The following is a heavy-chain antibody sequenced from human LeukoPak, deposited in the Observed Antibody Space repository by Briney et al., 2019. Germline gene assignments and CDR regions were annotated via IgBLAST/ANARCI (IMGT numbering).Heavy chain of an antibody. D-gene: IGHD3-9*01. J-gene: IGHJ3*02. CDR3: ARSYLRYFDWLPTNDAFDI. CDR1: GYTFTGYY. Sequence: ASVKVSCKASGYTFTGYYMHWVRQAPGQGLEWMGWINPNSGGTNYAQKFQGRVTMTRDTSISTAYMELSRLRSDDTAVYYCARSYLRYFDWLPTNDAFDIWGQGTMVTVSS. CDR2: INPNSGGT. V-gene: IGHV1-2*02.